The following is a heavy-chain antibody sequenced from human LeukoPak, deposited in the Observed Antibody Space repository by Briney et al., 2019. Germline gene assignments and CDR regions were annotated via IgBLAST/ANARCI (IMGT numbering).Heavy chain of an antibody. D-gene: IGHD2-15*01. Sequence: GASVKVSCKASGYTFTSYGISWVRQAPGQGLEWMGGIIPIFGTANYAQKFQGRVTITTDESTSTAYMELSSLRSEDTAVYYCARLASRIPPLQLDYWGQGTLVTVSS. CDR3: ARLASRIPPLQLDY. CDR2: IIPIFGTA. V-gene: IGHV1-69*05. CDR1: GYTFTSYG. J-gene: IGHJ4*02.